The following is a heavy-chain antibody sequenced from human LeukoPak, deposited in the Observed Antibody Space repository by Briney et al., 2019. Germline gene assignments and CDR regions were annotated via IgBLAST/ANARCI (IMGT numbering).Heavy chain of an antibody. CDR2: VNWNGGST. CDR3: ARLGSYHDMDV. D-gene: IGHD3-10*01. J-gene: IGHJ6*02. V-gene: IGHV3-20*04. CDR1: GFTFDDYG. Sequence: GGSLRLSCAASGFTFDDYGMSWVRQAPGKGLEWISGVNWNGGSTGYADSVKGRFTISRDNAKNSLYLQMNSLRAEDTALYYCARLGSYHDMDVWGQGTTVTVSS.